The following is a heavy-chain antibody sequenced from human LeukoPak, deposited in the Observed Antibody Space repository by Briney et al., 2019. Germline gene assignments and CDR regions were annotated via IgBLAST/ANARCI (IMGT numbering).Heavy chain of an antibody. CDR2: ISGSGGST. J-gene: IGHJ6*03. D-gene: IGHD6-19*01. Sequence: GGSLRLSCAASGFTFSSYAMSWVRQAPGKGLEWVSAISGSGGSTYYADSVKGRFTISRDNSKNTLYLQMNSLRAEDTAVYYCAKVTAVAGPTYYYMDVWGKGTTVTVSS. CDR1: GFTFSSYA. CDR3: AKVTAVAGPTYYYMDV. V-gene: IGHV3-23*01.